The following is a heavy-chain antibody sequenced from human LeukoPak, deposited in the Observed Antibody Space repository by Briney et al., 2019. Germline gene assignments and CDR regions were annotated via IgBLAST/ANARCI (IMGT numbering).Heavy chain of an antibody. Sequence: SGTLSLTCAVSGGSISSSNWWSWVRQPPGKGLEWIGEIYHSGSTNYNPSLKSRVTISVDKSENQFSLKLSSVTAADTAVYYCARDPHDFWGGYYMRGLDPWGQGTLVTVSS. CDR2: IYHSGST. CDR3: ARDPHDFWGGYYMRGLDP. V-gene: IGHV4-4*02. CDR1: GGSISSSNW. J-gene: IGHJ5*02. D-gene: IGHD3-3*01.